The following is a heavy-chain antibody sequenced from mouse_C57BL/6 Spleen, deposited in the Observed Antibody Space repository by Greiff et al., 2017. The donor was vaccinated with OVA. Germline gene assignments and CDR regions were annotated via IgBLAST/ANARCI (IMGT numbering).Heavy chain of an antibody. CDR1: GYTFTGYW. Sequence: VQLQQSGAELMKPGASVKLSCKATGYTFTGYWIEWVKQRPGHGLEWIGEILPGSGSTNYNEKFKGKVTFTADTSSETAYMRHSSLTTEDSAIYYCAREGVPARGDYWGQGTTLTVSS. V-gene: IGHV1-9*01. J-gene: IGHJ2*01. CDR3: AREGVPARGDY. CDR2: ILPGSGST.